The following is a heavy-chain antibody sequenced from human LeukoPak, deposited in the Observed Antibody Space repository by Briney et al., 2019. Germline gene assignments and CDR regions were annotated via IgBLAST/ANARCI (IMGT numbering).Heavy chain of an antibody. Sequence: PGGSLRLSCAASGFTFSSYAMSWVRQAPGKGLEWVSAISGSGGSTYYADSVKGRFTISRDNSKNTLYLQMNSLRAEDTAVYYCAKTLDFDWLSPRPVYYGMDVWGQGTTVTVSS. D-gene: IGHD3-9*01. CDR2: ISGSGGST. J-gene: IGHJ6*02. CDR1: GFTFSSYA. CDR3: AKTLDFDWLSPRPVYYGMDV. V-gene: IGHV3-23*01.